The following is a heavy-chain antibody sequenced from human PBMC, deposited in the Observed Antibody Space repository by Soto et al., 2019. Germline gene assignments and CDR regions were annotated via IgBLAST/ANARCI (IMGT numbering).Heavy chain of an antibody. CDR2: ISYDGSNK. CDR1: GFTFSSYA. V-gene: IGHV3-30-3*01. D-gene: IGHD2-15*01. J-gene: IGHJ4*02. Sequence: QVQLVESGGGVVQPGRSLRLSCAASGFTFSSYAMHWVRQAPGKGLEWVAVISYDGSNKYYADSVKGRFTISRDNSKNTLYRQMNSLRAEDTAVYYCARGYCSGGSCYTADYWGQGTLVTVSS. CDR3: ARGYCSGGSCYTADY.